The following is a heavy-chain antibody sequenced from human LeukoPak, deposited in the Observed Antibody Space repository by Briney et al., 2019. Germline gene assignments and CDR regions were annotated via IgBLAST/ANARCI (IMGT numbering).Heavy chain of an antibody. CDR3: AKVGYSSGWSSGYYYYYGMDV. V-gene: IGHV3-23*01. CDR2: ISGSGGST. CDR1: GFTFSSYA. J-gene: IGHJ6*04. D-gene: IGHD6-19*01. Sequence: PGGSLRLSCAASGFTFSSYAMSWVRQAPGKGLEWVSAISGSGGSTYYADSVKGWFTISRDNSKNTLYLQMNSLRAEDTAVYYCAKVGYSSGWSSGYYYYYGMDVWGKGTTVTVSS.